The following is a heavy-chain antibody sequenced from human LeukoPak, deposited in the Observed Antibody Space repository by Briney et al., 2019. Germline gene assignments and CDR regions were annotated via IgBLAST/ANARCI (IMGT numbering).Heavy chain of an antibody. CDR1: GYTLTELS. CDR2: FDPEDGET. V-gene: IGHV1-24*01. J-gene: IGHJ3*02. CDR3: ATNSPPANSRDAFDI. Sequence: ASVKVSCKVSGYTLTELSMHWVRQAPGKGLEWMGGFDPEDGETIYAQKFQGRVTMTEDTSTDTAYMELSSLRSEDTAVYYCATNSPPANSRDAFDIWGQGTMVTVSS. D-gene: IGHD4/OR15-4a*01.